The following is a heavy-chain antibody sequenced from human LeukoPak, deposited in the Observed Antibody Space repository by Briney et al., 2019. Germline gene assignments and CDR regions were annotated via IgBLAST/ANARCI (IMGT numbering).Heavy chain of an antibody. V-gene: IGHV3-13*01. D-gene: IGHD2-15*01. Sequence: GGSLSLSCAASGFTFSSYDMHWVRQATGKGLEWVSAIGTAGDTYYPGSVKGRFTISRENAKNSLYLQMNSLRAEDAAVYYCAKAPVTTCSGAYCYPFDYWGQGTLVTVSS. J-gene: IGHJ4*02. CDR2: IGTAGDT. CDR1: GFTFSSYD. CDR3: AKAPVTTCSGAYCYPFDY.